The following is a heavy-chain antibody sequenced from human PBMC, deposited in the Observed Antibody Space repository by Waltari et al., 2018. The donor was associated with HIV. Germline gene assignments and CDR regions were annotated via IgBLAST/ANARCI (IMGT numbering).Heavy chain of an antibody. J-gene: IGHJ4*02. Sequence: EVRLVESGGDLVQPGGSLRLSCAASGFTFSSYAMHWVRQAPGKGLDYVSSINSNGASKNYADSVKGRFSVSRDNSRNTLFLQMGSLDTADSAIYYCARAPVPLYSGFDSTQNYFDFWGQGTLVTVAS. CDR3: ARAPVPLYSGFDSTQNYFDF. V-gene: IGHV3-64*07. D-gene: IGHD5-12*01. CDR2: INSNGASK. CDR1: GFTFSSYA.